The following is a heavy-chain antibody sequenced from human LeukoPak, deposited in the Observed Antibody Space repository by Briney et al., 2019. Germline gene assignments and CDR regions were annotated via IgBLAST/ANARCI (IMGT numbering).Heavy chain of an antibody. V-gene: IGHV3-23*01. Sequence: PGGSLRLSCGGSGFTFNSYAMMWLRQAPGKGLEWVSAISGSGGRTYYADSVKGRFTISRDNSKNTLYLQMNSLRAEDTAVYYCAKELEYYDFWSGYYTGAFDIWGQGTMVTVSS. CDR3: AKELEYYDFWSGYYTGAFDI. J-gene: IGHJ3*02. CDR2: ISGSGGRT. CDR1: GFTFNSYA. D-gene: IGHD3-3*01.